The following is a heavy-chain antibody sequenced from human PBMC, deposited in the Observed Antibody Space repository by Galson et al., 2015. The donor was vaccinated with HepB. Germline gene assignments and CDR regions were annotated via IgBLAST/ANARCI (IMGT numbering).Heavy chain of an antibody. Sequence: SVKVSCKASGYTFTSYALNWVRQAPGQGLEWMGWISAYNGNTNYAQKLQGRVTMTTDTSTSTAYMELRSLRSDDTAVYYCARSPYSSGWYWVDYWGQGTLVTVSS. CDR3: ARSPYSSGWYWVDY. J-gene: IGHJ4*02. D-gene: IGHD6-19*01. CDR1: GYTFTSYA. V-gene: IGHV1-18*01. CDR2: ISAYNGNT.